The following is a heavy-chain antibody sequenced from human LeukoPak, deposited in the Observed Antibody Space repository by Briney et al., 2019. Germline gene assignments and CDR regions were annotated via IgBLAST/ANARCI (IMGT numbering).Heavy chain of an antibody. CDR2: ISSSSSYI. Sequence: PGGSLRLSCAASGFTFSSYSMNWVRQAPGKGLEWVSSISSSSSYIYYADSVKGRFTISRDNAKNSLYLQMNSLRAEDTAVYYCAREGRSMDRRNYYYGMDVWGQGTTVTVSS. CDR1: GFTFSSYS. V-gene: IGHV3-21*01. D-gene: IGHD2/OR15-2a*01. CDR3: AREGRSMDRRNYYYGMDV. J-gene: IGHJ6*02.